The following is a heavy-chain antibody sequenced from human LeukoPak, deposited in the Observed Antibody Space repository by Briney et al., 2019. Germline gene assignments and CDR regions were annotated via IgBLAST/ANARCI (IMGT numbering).Heavy chain of an antibody. CDR3: ARYYYDSSGYSNYYGMDV. CDR2: TIPILGIA. J-gene: IGHJ6*02. Sequence: SVKVSCKASGGTFSSYAISWVRQAPGQGLEWMGRTIPILGIANYAQKFQGRVTITADKSTSTAYMELSSLRSEDTAVYYCARYYYDSSGYSNYYGMDVWGQGTTVTVSS. V-gene: IGHV1-69*04. D-gene: IGHD3-22*01. CDR1: GGTFSSYA.